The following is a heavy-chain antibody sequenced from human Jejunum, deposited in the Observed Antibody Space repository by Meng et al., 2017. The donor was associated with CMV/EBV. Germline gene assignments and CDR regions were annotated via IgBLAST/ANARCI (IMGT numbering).Heavy chain of an antibody. D-gene: IGHD1-1*01. Sequence: GQLVKSGTEVKKAWASVKVSCKASGYTFTGYYIHWVRQAPGQGLEWMGWINPNTGGTKYAQKFQGWVTLTRDTSISTAYMELSRLRSDDTAVYYCARGRYELIWGLFDPWGQGTLVTVSS. CDR2: INPNTGGT. CDR1: GYTFTGYY. CDR3: ARGRYELIWGLFDP. J-gene: IGHJ5*02. V-gene: IGHV1-2*04.